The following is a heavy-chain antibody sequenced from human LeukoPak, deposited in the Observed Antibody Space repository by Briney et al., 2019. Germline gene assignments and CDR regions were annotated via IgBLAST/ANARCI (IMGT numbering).Heavy chain of an antibody. Sequence: PSETLSLTCSVPGGSISSYYWSWIRQPAGKGLEYIGRIYTSGSTNYNPSLKSRVTMSVDTSKNQFSLRLSSVTAADTAVYYCARHYKSTRTTVFDYWGQGTLVTVSS. J-gene: IGHJ4*02. V-gene: IGHV4-4*07. D-gene: IGHD4-11*01. CDR3: ARHYKSTRTTVFDY. CDR1: GGSISSYY. CDR2: IYTSGST.